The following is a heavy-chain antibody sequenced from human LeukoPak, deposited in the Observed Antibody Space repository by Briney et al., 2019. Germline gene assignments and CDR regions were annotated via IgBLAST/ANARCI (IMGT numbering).Heavy chain of an antibody. CDR3: AREWDS. CDR2: ISSISSTI. V-gene: IGHV3-48*01. Sequence: GGSLRLSCVASGFTFSDYGMNWVRQAPGKGLEWVSHISSISSTIKYGDSVKGRFTIPRDNAKNSLYLQMNSLRAEDTAVYYCAREWDSWGQGTLVTVSS. J-gene: IGHJ4*02. CDR1: GFTFSDYG.